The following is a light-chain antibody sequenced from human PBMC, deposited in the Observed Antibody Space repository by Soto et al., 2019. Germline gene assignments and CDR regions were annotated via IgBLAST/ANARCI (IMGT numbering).Light chain of an antibody. CDR1: SSDVGGYNY. CDR3: SSYRGTITV. J-gene: IGLJ3*02. V-gene: IGLV2-14*01. Sequence: QSALTQPPSASGSPGQSVAISCTGTSSDVGGYNYVSWYQQHPGKAPKLMIYEVSNRPLGVSNRFSGSKSGNAASLTISGLQAEDEADYYCSSYRGTITVFGGGTKLTVL. CDR2: EVS.